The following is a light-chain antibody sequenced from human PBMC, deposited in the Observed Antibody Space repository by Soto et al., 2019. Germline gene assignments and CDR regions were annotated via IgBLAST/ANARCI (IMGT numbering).Light chain of an antibody. CDR3: QQYGSSPYT. CDR2: GAS. CDR1: QSVSSSS. Sequence: EIVLTQSPGTLSLSPGERATLSCRASQSVSSSSLAWYQQKPGQAPRLLIYGASSRATGIPDRFSGSGSGTDLTLTISRLEPEDFAVYYCQQYGSSPYTFGQGTKLESK. J-gene: IGKJ2*01. V-gene: IGKV3-20*01.